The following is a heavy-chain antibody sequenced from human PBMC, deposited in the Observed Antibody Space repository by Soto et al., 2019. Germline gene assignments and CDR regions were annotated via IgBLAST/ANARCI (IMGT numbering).Heavy chain of an antibody. CDR3: ARAGGNSVDLDY. V-gene: IGHV4-30-2*01. J-gene: IGHJ4*02. CDR1: GGSISSGGYS. D-gene: IGHD2-21*02. CDR2: IYHSGST. Sequence: QLQLQESGSGLVKPSQTLSLTCAVSGGSISSGGYSWSWIRQPPGKGLEWIGYIYHSGSTYYNPSLKSRGTLSVDRSKNQFSLKLSSVTAADTAVYYCARAGGNSVDLDYWGQGTLVTVSS.